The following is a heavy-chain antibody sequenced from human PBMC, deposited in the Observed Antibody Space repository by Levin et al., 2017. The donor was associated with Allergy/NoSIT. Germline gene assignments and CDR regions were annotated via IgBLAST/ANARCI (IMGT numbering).Heavy chain of an antibody. J-gene: IGHJ4*02. CDR1: GFTFSSYA. Sequence: GGSLRLSCAASGFTFSSYAMHWVRQAPGKGLEWVAAISHDGNTKNYGDSVKGRFTISRDNSKNTLYLQMNSLRPEDTAVFYCARDKWVPAADDKYDYWGQGTLVTVSS. CDR3: ARDKWVPAADDKYDY. V-gene: IGHV3-30-3*01. CDR2: ISHDGNTK. D-gene: IGHD2-2*01.